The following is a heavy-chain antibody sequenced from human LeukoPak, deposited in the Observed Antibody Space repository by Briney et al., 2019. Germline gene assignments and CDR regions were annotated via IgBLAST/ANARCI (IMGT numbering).Heavy chain of an antibody. Sequence: RASVKVSCKASGYTFTSYDINWVRQATGQGLEWMGWMNPNSGNTGYAQKFQGRVTIARNTSISTAYMELSSLRSEDTAVYYCARGGQRYSSSWGDFDYWGQGTLVTVSS. J-gene: IGHJ4*02. CDR1: GYTFTSYD. CDR2: MNPNSGNT. CDR3: ARGGQRYSSSWGDFDY. V-gene: IGHV1-8*03. D-gene: IGHD6-6*01.